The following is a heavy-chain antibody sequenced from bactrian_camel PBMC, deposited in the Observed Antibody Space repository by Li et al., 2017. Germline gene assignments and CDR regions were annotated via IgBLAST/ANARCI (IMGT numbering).Heavy chain of an antibody. V-gene: IGHV3S53*01. J-gene: IGHJ6*01. Sequence: VQLVESGRGSVQAGGSLRLSCAASGYSINNLYMGWFRQAPGKEREGVAALDDDGSTTYADSVKGRFTISRDNKNAVYLQMDSLKPEDTAEYYCGAVIACPQSWYAKWNPPFAYWGQGTQVTVS. D-gene: IGHD1*01. CDR2: LDDDGST. CDR1: GYSINNLY. CDR3: GAVIACPQSWYAKWNPPFAY.